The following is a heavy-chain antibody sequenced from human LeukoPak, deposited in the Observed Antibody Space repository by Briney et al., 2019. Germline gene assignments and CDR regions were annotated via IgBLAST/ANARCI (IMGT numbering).Heavy chain of an antibody. CDR3: AREGYYDSSGYYMLPNYFDY. J-gene: IGHJ4*02. CDR2: INHSGST. Sequence: PSGTLSLTCAVYGGSFSGYYWSWIRQPPGKGLEWIGEINHSGSTNYNPSLKSRVPISVDTSKNQFSLKLSSVTAADTAVYYCAREGYYDSSGYYMLPNYFDYWGQGTLVTVSS. D-gene: IGHD3-22*01. V-gene: IGHV4-34*01. CDR1: GGSFSGYY.